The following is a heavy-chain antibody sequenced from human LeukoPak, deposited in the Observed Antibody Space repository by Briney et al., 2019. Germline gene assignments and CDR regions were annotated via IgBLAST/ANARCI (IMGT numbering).Heavy chain of an antibody. CDR3: ARTEWLSTQLFGP. CDR1: GFTFSAHA. CDR2: IWYDGSNK. D-gene: IGHD3-3*01. Sequence: GTSLRLSCAASGFTFSAHAMYWVRQAPGKGLEWVAVIWYDGSNKYYADSVKGRFTISRDNSKNTLYLQMNSLRAEDTAVYYCARTEWLSTQLFGPWGQGTLVTVSS. V-gene: IGHV3-33*07. J-gene: IGHJ5*02.